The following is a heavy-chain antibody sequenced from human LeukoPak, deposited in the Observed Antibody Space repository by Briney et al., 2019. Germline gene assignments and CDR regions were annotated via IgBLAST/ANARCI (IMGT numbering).Heavy chain of an antibody. D-gene: IGHD2-2*01. J-gene: IGHJ6*03. CDR2: INPNSGGT. CDR1: GYTFTGYY. CDR3: ASPRDCSSTSCYYYYMDV. V-gene: IGHV1-2*02. Sequence: ASVKVSCKASGYTFTGYYMHWVRQAPGQGLEWMGWINPNSGGTNYAQKFQGRVTMTRDTSISTAYMELSRLRSDDTAVYYCASPRDCSSTSCYYYYMDVWGKGTTVTVSS.